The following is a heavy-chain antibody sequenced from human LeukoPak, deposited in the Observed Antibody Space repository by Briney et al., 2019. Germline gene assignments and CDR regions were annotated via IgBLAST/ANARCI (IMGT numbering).Heavy chain of an antibody. Sequence: GGSLRLSCAASGFTFSSYAMSWVRQAPGKGLEWVSSISSSSSYIYYADSVKGRFTISRDNAKNSLYLQMNSLSAEDTAVYYCARDKGFDYWGQGTLVTVSS. CDR2: ISSSSSYI. CDR1: GFTFSSYA. CDR3: ARDKGFDY. J-gene: IGHJ4*02. V-gene: IGHV3-21*01.